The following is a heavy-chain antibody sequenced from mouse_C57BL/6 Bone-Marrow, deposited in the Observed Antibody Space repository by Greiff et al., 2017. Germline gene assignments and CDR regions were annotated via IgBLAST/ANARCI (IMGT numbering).Heavy chain of an antibody. CDR2: IYPGDGDT. J-gene: IGHJ2*01. D-gene: IGHD1-1*01. V-gene: IGHV1-80*01. CDR3: AIWGGSSEPHFDY. Sequence: QVQLQQSGAELVKPGASVKISCKASGYAFSSYWMNWVKQRPGTGLEWIGQIYPGDGDTNYHGKFKGKATLTADKASSTSYMQLSSLTAEDSAVYFCAIWGGSSEPHFDYWGQGTTLTVSS. CDR1: GYAFSSYW.